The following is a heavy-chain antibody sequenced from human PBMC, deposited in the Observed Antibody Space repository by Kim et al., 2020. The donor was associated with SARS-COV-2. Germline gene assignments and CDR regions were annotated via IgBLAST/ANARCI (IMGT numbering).Heavy chain of an antibody. CDR2: ISSSGSTI. D-gene: IGHD2-8*01. V-gene: IGHV3-11*01. CDR3: AREGEWGSFDY. J-gene: IGHJ4*02. Sequence: GGSLRPSCAASGFTFSDYYMSWIRQAPGKGLEWVSYISSSGSTIYYADSVKGRFTISRDNAKNSLYLQMNSLRAEYTAVYYCAREGEWGSFDYWGQGTLVTVSS. CDR1: GFTFSDYY.